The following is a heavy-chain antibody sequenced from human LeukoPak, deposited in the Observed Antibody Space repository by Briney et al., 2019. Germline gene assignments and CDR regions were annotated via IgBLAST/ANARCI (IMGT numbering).Heavy chain of an antibody. D-gene: IGHD2/OR15-2a*01. V-gene: IGHV3-23*01. J-gene: IGHJ4*02. CDR1: GFTVSSNY. CDR3: AKASMYLLTRPRFDY. CDR2: ISGSGGST. Sequence: QPGGSLRLSCAASGFTVSSNYMSWVRQAPGKGLECVSSISGSGGSTYYADSVKVRFTISRGNSKNTLYLQMNSLRAEDTAVYYCAKASMYLLTRPRFDYWGQGTLVTVSS.